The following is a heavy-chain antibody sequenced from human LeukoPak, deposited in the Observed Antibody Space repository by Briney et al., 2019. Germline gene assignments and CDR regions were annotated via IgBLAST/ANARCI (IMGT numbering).Heavy chain of an antibody. CDR1: GFTFSSHA. CDR3: ARGPPLEMATARRFDY. V-gene: IGHV3-30-3*01. Sequence: GGSLRLSCAASGFTFSSHAMHWVRQAPGKGLEWVAVISYDGSNKNYADSVKGRFTISRDNSKNMLYLQMNSLRSDDTAVYYCARGPPLEMATARRFDYWGQGTLVTVSS. D-gene: IGHD5-24*01. CDR2: ISYDGSNK. J-gene: IGHJ4*02.